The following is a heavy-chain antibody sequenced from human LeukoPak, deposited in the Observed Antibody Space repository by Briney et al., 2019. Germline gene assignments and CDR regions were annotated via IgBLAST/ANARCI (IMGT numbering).Heavy chain of an antibody. V-gene: IGHV1-46*01. CDR1: GYTFTSYY. CDR3: ARGSPPSRYNGYDLPLV. J-gene: IGHJ6*02. Sequence: ASVKVSCKASGYTFTSYYMHWVRQAPGQGLEWMGIINPSGGSTSYAQKFQGRVTMTRDTSTSTVYMELSSLRSEDTAVYYCARGSPPSRYNGYDLPLVWGQGTTVTVSS. CDR2: INPSGGST. D-gene: IGHD5-12*01.